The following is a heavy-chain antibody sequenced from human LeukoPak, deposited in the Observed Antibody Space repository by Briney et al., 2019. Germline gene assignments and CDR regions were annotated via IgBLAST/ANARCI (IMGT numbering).Heavy chain of an antibody. CDR3: ARDLSTYYCIDY. V-gene: IGHV3-21*01. D-gene: IGHD2-15*01. CDR2: ISSSSSYI. Sequence: PGGSLRLSCAASGFTFSSYSMNWVRQAPGKGLEWVSSISSSSSYIYHADSVKGRFTISRDNAKNTLYLLMNSLRTEDTAVYYCARDLSTYYCIDYWGQGNLVTVSS. CDR1: GFTFSSYS. J-gene: IGHJ4*02.